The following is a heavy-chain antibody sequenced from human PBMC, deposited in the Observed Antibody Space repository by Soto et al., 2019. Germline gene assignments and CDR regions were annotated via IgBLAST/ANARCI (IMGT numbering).Heavy chain of an antibody. Sequence: SETLSLTCGVSRGSFSGNYWSWIRQSPGKGLEWIGEIHHSGRSNYDPSLKSRVTMSVDTSKNQFSLKLSSVTAADTAVYYCAGLQYYYDSSGYYGAHWFDPWGEGTLVT. D-gene: IGHD3-22*01. J-gene: IGHJ5*02. CDR1: RGSFSGNY. V-gene: IGHV4-34*01. CDR2: IHHSGRS. CDR3: AGLQYYYDSSGYYGAHWFDP.